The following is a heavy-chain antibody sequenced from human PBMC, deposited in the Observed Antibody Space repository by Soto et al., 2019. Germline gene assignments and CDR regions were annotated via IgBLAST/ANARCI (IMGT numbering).Heavy chain of an antibody. J-gene: IGHJ5*02. V-gene: IGHV1-2*02. Sequence: QVQLVQSGAEVKKTGASVKVSCKAPRYIFTAYFMHWVRQAPGQGLEWMGWINPNNGATQYGLSFQGRVTITRDTSISTAYMELSSLRSDDTAVYYCASHDPGARFDPWGQGTLVIGSS. CDR1: RYIFTAYF. CDR2: INPNNGAT. D-gene: IGHD1-1*01. CDR3: ASHDPGARFDP.